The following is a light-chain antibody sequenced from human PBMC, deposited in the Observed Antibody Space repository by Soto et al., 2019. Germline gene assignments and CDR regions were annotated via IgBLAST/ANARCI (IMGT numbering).Light chain of an antibody. J-gene: IGKJ3*01. CDR3: QQSYSTPIST. V-gene: IGKV1-39*01. CDR2: AAS. CDR1: QSISSY. Sequence: DIQMTQSPSSLSASVGDRVTITCRASQSISSYLNWYQQKPGRAPKLLIYAASSLQSGIPSRFSVSGSGKDFTLTISSLQPEDFPTYYCQQSYSTPISTFGPGTKVDIK.